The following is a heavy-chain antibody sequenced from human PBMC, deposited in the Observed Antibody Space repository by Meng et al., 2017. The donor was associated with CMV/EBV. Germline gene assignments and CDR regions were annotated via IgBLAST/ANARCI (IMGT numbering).Heavy chain of an antibody. CDR1: GGSISSYY. V-gene: IGHV4-59*01. Sequence: SETLSLTCTVSGGSISSYYWSWIRQPPGKGLEWIGYIYYSGSTNYNPSLKSRVTISVDTSKNQFSLKLSSVTAADTVVYYCARDLSSSWYGIDYWGQGTLVTVSS. CDR2: IYYSGST. D-gene: IGHD6-13*01. CDR3: ARDLSSSWYGIDY. J-gene: IGHJ4*02.